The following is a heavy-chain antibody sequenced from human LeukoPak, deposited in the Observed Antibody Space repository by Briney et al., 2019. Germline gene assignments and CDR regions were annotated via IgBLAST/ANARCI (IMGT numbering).Heavy chain of an antibody. Sequence: GGSLRLSCAASGFTFDDYAMHWFRQAPGKGLEGVSVIGWNSGSIGYADSVKGRFTISRDNAKNSLYLQMNSLRAEDTALYYCAKDMGSTILAGYYYGMDVWGQGTTVTVSS. CDR1: GFTFDDYA. CDR2: IGWNSGSI. J-gene: IGHJ6*02. V-gene: IGHV3-9*01. CDR3: AKDMGSTILAGYYYGMDV. D-gene: IGHD2-2*01.